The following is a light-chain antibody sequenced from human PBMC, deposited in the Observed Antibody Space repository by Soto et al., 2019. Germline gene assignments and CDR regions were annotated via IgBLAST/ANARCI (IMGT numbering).Light chain of an antibody. CDR2: EGI. V-gene: IGLV2-23*01. CDR1: SSDVGTY. CDR3: CSYARSTTYYV. J-gene: IGLJ1*01. Sequence: QSALTQPASVSGSPGQSITISCTGTSSDVGTYVSWYQQRPGKAPKLMIYEGIKRPSGVSNRFSGSKSGNTASLTISGLQAEDEADYYCCSYARSTTYYVFGTGTEVTVL.